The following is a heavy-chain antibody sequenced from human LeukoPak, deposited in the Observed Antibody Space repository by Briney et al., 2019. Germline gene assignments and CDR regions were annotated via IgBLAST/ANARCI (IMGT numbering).Heavy chain of an antibody. Sequence: GGSLRLSCAASGFTFSSYWMSWVRQAPGKGLEWVANIKQDGSEKYYVDSVKGRFTISRDNAKNSLYLQMNSLRAEDTAIYYCARATGDGRHAFDIWGQGTMVTVSS. CDR2: IKQDGSEK. D-gene: IGHD7-27*01. V-gene: IGHV3-7*01. CDR3: ARATGDGRHAFDI. J-gene: IGHJ3*02. CDR1: GFTFSSYW.